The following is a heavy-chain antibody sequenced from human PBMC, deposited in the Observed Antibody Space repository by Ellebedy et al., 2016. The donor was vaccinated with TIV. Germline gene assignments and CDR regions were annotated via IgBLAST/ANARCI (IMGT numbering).Heavy chain of an antibody. CDR1: GFSFSTCG. D-gene: IGHD1-26*01. Sequence: GESLKISCAASGFSFSTCGMHWVRQAPGKGLEWLAVIWFDGSNTWYADSVKDRFTISRDNSKNTLYLQMNSLRAEDTAVYYCAGGPRGRADYFDYWGQGTLVTVSS. V-gene: IGHV3-33*01. J-gene: IGHJ4*02. CDR2: IWFDGSNT. CDR3: AGGPRGRADYFDY.